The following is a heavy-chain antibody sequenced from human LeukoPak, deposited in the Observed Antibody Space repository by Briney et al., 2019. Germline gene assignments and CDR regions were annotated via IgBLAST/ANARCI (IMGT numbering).Heavy chain of an antibody. CDR1: GFTFSSYW. CDR3: ARAPSFDSSGFDAFDI. J-gene: IGHJ3*02. D-gene: IGHD3-22*01. V-gene: IGHV3-7*01. CDR2: IKQDGSEK. Sequence: GGSLRLSCAASGFTFSSYWMSWVRQAPGKGLEWVSNIKQDGSEKYYVDSVKGRFTISTDNAKNSLYLQMNSLRAEDTAVYYCARAPSFDSSGFDAFDIWGQGTMVTVSS.